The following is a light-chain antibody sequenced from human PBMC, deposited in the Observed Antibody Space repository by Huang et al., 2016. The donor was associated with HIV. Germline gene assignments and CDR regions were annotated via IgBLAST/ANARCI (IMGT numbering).Light chain of an antibody. CDR2: STS. V-gene: IGKV3-15*01. J-gene: IGKJ2*01. Sequence: EVVMTQSPGTLSVSPRERATLSCKTSQSVNNKLVWYQQKPGQAPRLLINSTSTRATGVPARFSGSGSGTEFTLTISSLQSEDFGIYYCQHYNNWPPMYTFGQGTKLEI. CDR3: QHYNNWPPMYT. CDR1: QSVNNK.